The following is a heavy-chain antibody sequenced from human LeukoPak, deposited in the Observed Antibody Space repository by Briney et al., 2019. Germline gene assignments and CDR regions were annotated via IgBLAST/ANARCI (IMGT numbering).Heavy chain of an antibody. J-gene: IGHJ4*02. Sequence: PGGSLRLSCAPSGFTSSSYSMHSVRQGPQRRREWVAFIRYDGSNKYYADSVKGRFTISRDNSKNTLYLQMNSLRAEDTAVYYCAKGESHYFDYWGQGTLVTVSS. V-gene: IGHV3-30*02. CDR2: IRYDGSNK. CDR1: GFTSSSYS. CDR3: AKGESHYFDY.